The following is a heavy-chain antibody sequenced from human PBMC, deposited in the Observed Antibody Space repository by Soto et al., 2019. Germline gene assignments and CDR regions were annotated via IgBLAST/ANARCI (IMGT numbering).Heavy chain of an antibody. D-gene: IGHD4-17*01. V-gene: IGHV1-18*01. CDR3: AKGGTTIDY. CDR2: ISAYNGNT. J-gene: IGHJ4*02. CDR1: GYTFTNFG. Sequence: QVQLVQSGAEVKKPGASVKVSCKASGYTFTNFGISWVRQAPGQGLEWMGWISAYNGNTNYAQKFQGRVTITTDTSTSTAYMEVRRLRFDDTAVYYCAKGGTTIDYWGQGTLVNVSS.